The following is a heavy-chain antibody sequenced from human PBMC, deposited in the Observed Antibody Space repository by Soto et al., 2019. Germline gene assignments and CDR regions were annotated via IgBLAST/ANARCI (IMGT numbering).Heavy chain of an antibody. CDR1: GYTFTNYG. Sequence: GASVKVSCKASGYTFTNYGITWVRQAPGQGLEWMGWISAYNGNTHYTQRLQGRVTMTTDTSISTAYMELSSLRSDDTAVYYCASGITGTTFAFDIWGQGTMVTVSS. D-gene: IGHD1-20*01. J-gene: IGHJ3*02. V-gene: IGHV1-18*01. CDR2: ISAYNGNT. CDR3: ASGITGTTFAFDI.